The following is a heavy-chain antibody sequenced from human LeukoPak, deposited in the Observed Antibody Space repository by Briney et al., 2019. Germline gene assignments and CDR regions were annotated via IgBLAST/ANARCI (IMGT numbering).Heavy chain of an antibody. CDR1: GFRFTSYD. Sequence: GASVKVSCKASGFRFTSYDINWVRQASGQGFEWMGWMNPNNGNTGYAQKFQGRVTMTRDTSISTAYMELRDLTPEDTAVYYCVRDGEGVAISVNYWFDPWGQETLVTVSS. CDR3: VRDGEGVAISVNYWFDP. CDR2: MNPNNGNT. J-gene: IGHJ5*02. D-gene: IGHD3-10*01. V-gene: IGHV1-8*01.